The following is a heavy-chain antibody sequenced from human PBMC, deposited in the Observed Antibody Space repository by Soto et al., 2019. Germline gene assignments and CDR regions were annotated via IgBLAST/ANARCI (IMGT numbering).Heavy chain of an antibody. J-gene: IGHJ4*02. V-gene: IGHV4-39*02. CDR3: AREEGGNPD. CDR1: TVTIRSCTPC. Sequence: PSETLSLRCTVSTVTIRSCTPCWGWIRQPPGKGLEWIGSIYYSGSTYYNPSLKSRVTISVDTSKNQFSLKLSSVTASDTSVYYCAREEGGNPDWGQGTLVTVS. D-gene: IGHD1-26*01. CDR2: IYYSGST.